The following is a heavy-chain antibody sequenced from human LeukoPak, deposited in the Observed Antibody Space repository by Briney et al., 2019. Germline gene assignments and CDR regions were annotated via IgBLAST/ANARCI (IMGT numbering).Heavy chain of an antibody. V-gene: IGHV4-59*01. CDR2: IYYSGST. CDR1: GGSISSYS. J-gene: IGHJ4*02. CDR3: ARVPRIVGATVFDY. D-gene: IGHD1-26*01. Sequence: SETLSLTCTVSGGSISSYSWSWIRQPPGKGLDWIGYIYYSGSTNYNPSLKSRVTISVDTSKNQFSLKLSSVTAADTAVYYCARVPRIVGATVFDYWGQGTLVTVSS.